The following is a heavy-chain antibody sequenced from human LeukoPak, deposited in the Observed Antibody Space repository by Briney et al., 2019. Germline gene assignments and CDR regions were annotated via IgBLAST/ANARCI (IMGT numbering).Heavy chain of an antibody. J-gene: IGHJ4*02. CDR1: GFTFSSYS. CDR3: AKEMAHSPHSSGTYWSDGGVGLDY. V-gene: IGHV3-48*01. CDR2: ISSSSSTI. D-gene: IGHD3-10*01. Sequence: GGSLRLSCAASGFTFSSYSMNWVRQAPGKGLEWVSYISSSSSTIYYADSVKGRFTISRDNAKNSLYLQMNSLRAEDTAVYYCAKEMAHSPHSSGTYWSDGGVGLDYWGQGTLVTVSS.